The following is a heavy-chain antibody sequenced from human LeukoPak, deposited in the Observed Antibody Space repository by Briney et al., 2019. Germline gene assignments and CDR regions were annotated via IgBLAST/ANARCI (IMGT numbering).Heavy chain of an antibody. D-gene: IGHD3-10*01. Sequence: SETLSLTCTVSGGSMSNNNYYWGWIRQPPGKALEWIGSIYYSGNTYYNPSLKSRVTISIDTSKNQFSLKLNSVTAADTAIYYCARPRLRGVSADSFDIWGQGTTVTVSS. CDR2: IYYSGNT. J-gene: IGHJ3*02. V-gene: IGHV4-39*07. CDR3: ARPRLRGVSADSFDI. CDR1: GGSMSNNNYY.